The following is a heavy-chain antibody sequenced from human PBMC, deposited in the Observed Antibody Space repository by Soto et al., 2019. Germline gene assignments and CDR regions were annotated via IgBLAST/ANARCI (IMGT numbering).Heavy chain of an antibody. J-gene: IGHJ5*02. D-gene: IGHD1-26*01. CDR1: GGSFNDNH. V-gene: IGHV4-34*01. CDR2: INHDGDT. CDR3: AGAPIKPRIVRGIIGFFGP. Sequence: SETLSLTCNVSGGSFNDNHWSWISQSPGKGLDWVGDINHDGDTYYNPSLKSRHLLSVNRCNPSYSLRLSSVTAADTAVYSSAGAPIKPRIVRGIIGFFGPWGQGTRATVCS.